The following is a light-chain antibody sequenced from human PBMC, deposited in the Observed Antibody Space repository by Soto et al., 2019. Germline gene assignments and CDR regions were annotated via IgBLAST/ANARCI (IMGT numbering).Light chain of an antibody. J-gene: IGKJ5*01. Sequence: GDRVTITCRASQSISSYLNWYQQKPGKAPKLLIYAASTLQSGVPSRFSGSGSGTESTLTISRLQPEDFATYYCQQLNSYPITFGQGTRLEIK. CDR2: AAS. V-gene: IGKV1-9*01. CDR3: QQLNSYPIT. CDR1: QSISSY.